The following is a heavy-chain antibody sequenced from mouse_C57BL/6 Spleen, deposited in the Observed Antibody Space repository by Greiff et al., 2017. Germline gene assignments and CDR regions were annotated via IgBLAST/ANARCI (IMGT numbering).Heavy chain of an antibody. D-gene: IGHD1-1*01. Sequence: QVQLKQPGAELVMPGASVKLSCKASGYTFTSYWMHWVKQRPGQGLEWIGEIDPSDSYTNYNQKFKGKSTLTVDKSSSTAYMQLSSLTSEDSAVYYCARSDYGSSQAWFAYWGQGTLVTVSA. J-gene: IGHJ3*01. CDR1: GYTFTSYW. V-gene: IGHV1-69*01. CDR3: ARSDYGSSQAWFAY. CDR2: IDPSDSYT.